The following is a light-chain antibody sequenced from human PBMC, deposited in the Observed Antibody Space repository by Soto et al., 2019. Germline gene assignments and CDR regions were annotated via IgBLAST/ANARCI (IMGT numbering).Light chain of an antibody. Sequence: TQSPGTLSLSPVERATLSCRASQSVSSKLAWYQQKPGKAPNLLMYTASNLQSGVPSRFSGSGSGTDFTLTISSLQPEDFATYYCQQSYSTPISFGQGTRLEI. J-gene: IGKJ5*01. V-gene: IGKV1-39*01. CDR2: TAS. CDR1: QSVSSK. CDR3: QQSYSTPIS.